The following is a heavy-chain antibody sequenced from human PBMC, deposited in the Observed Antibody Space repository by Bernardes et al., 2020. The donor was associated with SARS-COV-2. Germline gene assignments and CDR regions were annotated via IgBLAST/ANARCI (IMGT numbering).Heavy chain of an antibody. CDR3: SKSVGTTMSHY. V-gene: IGHV3-23*01. CDR1: GFTFSGFA. Sequence: GGSLRLSCAASGFTFSGFAMSWVRQTPGKGLELVSSLGTKTYYADSVKGRFTISRDNSKNTLYLQMNSLRAEDTAVYYCSKSVGTTMSHYWGQGTLVTGSS. D-gene: IGHD3-10*02. J-gene: IGHJ4*02. CDR2: LGTKT.